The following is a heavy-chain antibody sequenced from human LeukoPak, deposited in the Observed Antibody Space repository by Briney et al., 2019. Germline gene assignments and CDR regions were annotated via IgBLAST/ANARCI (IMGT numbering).Heavy chain of an antibody. CDR2: IYPGDSDT. D-gene: IGHD3-10*01. V-gene: IGHV5-51*01. CDR3: ARHDMVRGVIAIDY. Sequence: GESLKISCKGSEYSFTSYWSSGVRQMPGKDLEWRGTIYPGDSDTRYSPSFQSQVTISAGKSISTAYLQWSSLKASDTAMYYCARHDMVRGVIAIDYWGQGTLVTVSS. CDR1: EYSFTSYW. J-gene: IGHJ4*02.